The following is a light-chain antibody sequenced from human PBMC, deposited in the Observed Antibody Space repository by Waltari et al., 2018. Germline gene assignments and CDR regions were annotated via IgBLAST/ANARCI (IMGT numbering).Light chain of an antibody. CDR2: DVP. Sequence: QSALTQPRSVSGSPGQSVTISCTGTSSDVGGYNYVSWYQQHPGNAPKLIIYDVPKRPSGVPDRFSGSKSGNTASLTISGLQAEDEADYYCCSYAGPYTLIIFGGGTKLTVV. CDR3: CSYAGPYTLII. CDR1: SSDVGGYNY. J-gene: IGLJ2*01. V-gene: IGLV2-11*01.